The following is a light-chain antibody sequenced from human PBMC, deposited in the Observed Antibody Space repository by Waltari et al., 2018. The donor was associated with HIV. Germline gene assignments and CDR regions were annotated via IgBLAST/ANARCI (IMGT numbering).Light chain of an antibody. Sequence: IVLTQSPGTLSLSPGESATLSCRASQSVSSNYLAWYQQRPGQAPRLLIYGASSRATGIPDRFSGSGSGTDFTLTISRLEPKDFAVYYCQQYGSSPRTFGQGTKVEIK. CDR2: GAS. CDR1: QSVSSNY. CDR3: QQYGSSPRT. J-gene: IGKJ1*01. V-gene: IGKV3-20*01.